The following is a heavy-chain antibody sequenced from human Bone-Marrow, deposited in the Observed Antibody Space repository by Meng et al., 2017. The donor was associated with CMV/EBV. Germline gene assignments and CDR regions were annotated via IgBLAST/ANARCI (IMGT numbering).Heavy chain of an antibody. CDR2: IKQDGSEK. Sequence: GESLKISCAASGFTFSSYWMTWVRQAPGEGLEWVANIKQDGSEKYYVDSVKGRFTISRDNAKNSLYLQMNSLRAEDTAVYYCARDSENNRFWSGYLLWGQGTMVTVSS. V-gene: IGHV3-7*01. CDR3: ARDSENNRFWSGYLL. CDR1: GFTFSSYW. J-gene: IGHJ3*01. D-gene: IGHD3-3*01.